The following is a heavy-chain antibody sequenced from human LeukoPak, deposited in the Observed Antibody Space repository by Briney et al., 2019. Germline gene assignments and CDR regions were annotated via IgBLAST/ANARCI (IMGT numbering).Heavy chain of an antibody. V-gene: IGHV3-30*04. CDR3: ARDLQLWEFDY. CDR2: ISYDGSNK. CDR1: GFTFSSYA. J-gene: IGHJ4*02. Sequence: GGSLRLSCAASGFTFSSYAMHWVRQAPGKGLEWVAVISYDGSNKYYADSVKGRFTISRDNSKNTLYLQMNSPRAEDTAVYYCARDLQLWEFDYWGQGTLVTVSS. D-gene: IGHD5-18*01.